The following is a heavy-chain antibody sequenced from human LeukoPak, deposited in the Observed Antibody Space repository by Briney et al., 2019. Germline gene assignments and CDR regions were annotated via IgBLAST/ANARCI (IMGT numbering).Heavy chain of an antibody. V-gene: IGHV1-69*13. D-gene: IGHD2-2*01. CDR2: IIPIFGTA. Sequence: SVKVSCKASGYTFTSYDINWVRQATGQGLEWMGGIIPIFGTANYAQKFQGRVTITADESTSTAYMELSSLRSEDTAMYYCARDARHRYCSSTSCYRGWFDPWGQGTLVTVSS. CDR1: GYTFTSYD. CDR3: ARDARHRYCSSTSCYRGWFDP. J-gene: IGHJ5*02.